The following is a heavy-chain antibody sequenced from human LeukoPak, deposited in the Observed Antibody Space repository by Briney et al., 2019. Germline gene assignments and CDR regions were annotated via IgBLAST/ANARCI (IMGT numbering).Heavy chain of an antibody. D-gene: IGHD3-10*01. Sequence: GGSLRLSCVGSGFIFRTSGMSWVRHSPAKGLEWVSVISGSGGNIHYADSVKGRFSISRDNSKNTLYLEMNRLRAEDTAVYYCARAPGPDDYWGQGTLVTVSS. J-gene: IGHJ4*02. CDR3: ARAPGPDDY. V-gene: IGHV3-23*01. CDR1: GFIFRTSG. CDR2: ISGSGGNI.